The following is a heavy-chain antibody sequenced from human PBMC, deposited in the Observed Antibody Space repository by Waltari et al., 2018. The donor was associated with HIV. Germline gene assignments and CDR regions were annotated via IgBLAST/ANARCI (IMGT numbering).Heavy chain of an antibody. Sequence: QLQLQESRPGLVKPSETLSLTCTVSGGSISSSSYYWGWSRQPPGKGLDCIGSIYYSGSTYYNASLKSRVTISVDTSKNQFSLKLSSVTAADTAVYYCARTYYYDSSGYYYFVGTHNWFDPWGQGTLVTVSS. CDR1: GGSISSSSYY. V-gene: IGHV4-39*07. CDR2: IYYSGST. J-gene: IGHJ5*02. D-gene: IGHD3-22*01. CDR3: ARTYYYDSSGYYYFVGTHNWFDP.